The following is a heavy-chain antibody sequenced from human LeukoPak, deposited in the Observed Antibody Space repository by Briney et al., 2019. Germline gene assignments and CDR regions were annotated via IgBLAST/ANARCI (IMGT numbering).Heavy chain of an antibody. CDR1: GFTFTNSW. D-gene: IGHD1-26*01. CDR3: ARDTDGSIDY. CDR2: IKQEGNTE. Sequence: HGGSLRPSCAASGFTFTNSWVAWVRQAPGKGLEWVANIKQEGNTEHHFDSLKGRFTISRDKPKNSLYLQMNSLRADDTAVYYCARDTDGSIDYWGQGILVTVAS. V-gene: IGHV3-7*01. J-gene: IGHJ4*02.